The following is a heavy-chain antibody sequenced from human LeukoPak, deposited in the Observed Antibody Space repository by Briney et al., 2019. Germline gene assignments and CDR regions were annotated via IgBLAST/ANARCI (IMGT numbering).Heavy chain of an antibody. Sequence: GGSLRLSCAASGFTFSTYEMNWVRQAPGKGLEWLSYITGSGSTKYYADSVRGRFTISRDNSKSSLYLQINSLRAEDTAVYYCARLLDISDHWGQGTLVTVSS. V-gene: IGHV3-48*03. CDR3: ARLLDISDH. D-gene: IGHD3-22*01. CDR2: ITGSGSTK. J-gene: IGHJ4*02. CDR1: GFTFSTYE.